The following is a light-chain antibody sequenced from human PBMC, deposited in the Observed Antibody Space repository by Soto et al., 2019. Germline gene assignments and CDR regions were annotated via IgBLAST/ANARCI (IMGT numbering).Light chain of an antibody. CDR3: QKYNSAPWT. J-gene: IGKJ4*01. Sequence: DIQMTQSPSSLSASVGDRVTITCRASQGISNYLAWYQQKPGKVPKLLIYAASTLQSGVPSRFSGNRSVTDFNLAISSLQPEDVATYYGQKYNSAPWTFGGGTKVEIK. V-gene: IGKV1-27*01. CDR1: QGISNY. CDR2: AAS.